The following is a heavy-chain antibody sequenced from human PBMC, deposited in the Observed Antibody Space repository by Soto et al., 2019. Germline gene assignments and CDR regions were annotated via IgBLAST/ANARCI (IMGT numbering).Heavy chain of an antibody. CDR3: ATWRNWFDP. CDR1: GNTFSTYY. V-gene: IGHV1-46*01. CDR2: IKPSGGGT. Sequence: QVQLVQSGAEVKKPGASVKVSCKASGNTFSTYYMNWVRQAPGQGLEWMGLIKPSGGGTVYAQKSQGRVTMTMDTSTTTVYMELSSLTSEDTAVYYCATWRNWFDPWGQGTLVTVSS. J-gene: IGHJ5*02.